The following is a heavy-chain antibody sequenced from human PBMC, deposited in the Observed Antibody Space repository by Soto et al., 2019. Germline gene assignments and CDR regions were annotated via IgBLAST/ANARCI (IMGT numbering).Heavy chain of an antibody. D-gene: IGHD3-9*01. CDR3: DVLTGYYSMSA. J-gene: IGHJ5*02. CDR2: ISYDGSNK. CDR1: GFSFRSYD. V-gene: IGHV3-30*03. Sequence: GESLKISCAASGFSFRSYDMQWVRQAPGKGLEWVATISYDGSNKYYEDSVKGRFTISRDNSKNTLYLEMNSLRAEDTAVYYCDVLTGYYSMSAWGQGTPVT.